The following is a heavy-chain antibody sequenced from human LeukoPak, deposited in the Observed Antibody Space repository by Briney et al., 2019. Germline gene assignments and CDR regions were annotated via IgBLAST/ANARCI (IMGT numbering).Heavy chain of an antibody. CDR1: GYSFTSYW. Sequence: GESLKISCKGSGYSFTSYWIGWVRQMPGKGLEWMGIIYPGDSDTRYSPSFQGQVTISADKSISTAYLQWSNLKASDTAMYYCARHVSLNQDAFDIWGQGTMVTVSS. CDR2: IYPGDSDT. J-gene: IGHJ3*02. D-gene: IGHD1-14*01. V-gene: IGHV5-51*01. CDR3: ARHVSLNQDAFDI.